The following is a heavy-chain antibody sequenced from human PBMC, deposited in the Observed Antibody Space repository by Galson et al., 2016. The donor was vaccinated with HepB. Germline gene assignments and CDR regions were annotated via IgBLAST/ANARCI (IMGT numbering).Heavy chain of an antibody. D-gene: IGHD3-9*01. CDR3: AREGAFTYYDILTGYSPPDAFYV. CDR1: GFTFSSFA. V-gene: IGHV3-23*01. CDR2: ISGSGGTT. Sequence: LRLSCAASGFTFSSFAINWVRQAPGKGLEWVSGISGSGGTTYHADSVKGRFTISRDNSKNTLYLQMNSLRAEDTAVYYCAREGAFTYYDILTGYSPPDAFYVWGQGTMVTVSS. J-gene: IGHJ3*01.